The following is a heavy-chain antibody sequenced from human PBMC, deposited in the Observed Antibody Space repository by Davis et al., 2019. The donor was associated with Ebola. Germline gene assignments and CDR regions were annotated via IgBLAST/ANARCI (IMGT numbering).Heavy chain of an antibody. J-gene: IGHJ6*02. Sequence: GESLKISCAASGFTFSSYWMSWVRQAPGKGLEWVANIKQDGSEKYYVDSVKGRFTISRDNAKNSLYLQMNSLRTEDTALYYCAKGWGKYYYYGMDVWGQGTTVTVSS. CDR1: GFTFSSYW. CDR2: IKQDGSEK. D-gene: IGHD7-27*01. CDR3: AKGWGKYYYYGMDV. V-gene: IGHV3-7*03.